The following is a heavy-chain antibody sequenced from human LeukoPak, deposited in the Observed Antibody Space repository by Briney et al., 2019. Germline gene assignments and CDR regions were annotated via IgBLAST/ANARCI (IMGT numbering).Heavy chain of an antibody. CDR2: IYTSGST. V-gene: IGHV4-4*07. Sequence: SETLSLTCTVSGVSISSYYWSWIRQPPGKGLEWIGRIYTSGSTNYNPSLKSRVTMSVDTSKNQFSLKLSSVTAADTAVYYCARGPDYEKGTPFDYWGQGTLVTVSS. CDR3: ARGPDYEKGTPFDY. J-gene: IGHJ4*02. D-gene: IGHD4-17*01. CDR1: GVSISSYY.